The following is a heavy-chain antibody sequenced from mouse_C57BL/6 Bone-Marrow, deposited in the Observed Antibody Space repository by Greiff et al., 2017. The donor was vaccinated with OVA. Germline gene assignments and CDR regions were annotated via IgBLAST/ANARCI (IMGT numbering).Heavy chain of an antibody. CDR2: ISSGGSYT. CDR1: GFTFSSYG. CDR3: ARAIYDCYRYFDV. D-gene: IGHD1-3*01. J-gene: IGHJ1*03. V-gene: IGHV5-6*01. Sequence: EVNVVESGGDLVKPGGSLKLSCAASGFTFSSYGMPWVRQTPDKRLEWVATISSGGSYTYYPDSVKGRFTISRDNAKNTLYLQLSSLKSEDTAMECCARAIYDCYRYFDVWGTGTTVTVSS.